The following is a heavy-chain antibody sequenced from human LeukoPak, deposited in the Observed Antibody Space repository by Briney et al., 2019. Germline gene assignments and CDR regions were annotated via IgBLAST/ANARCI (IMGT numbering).Heavy chain of an antibody. J-gene: IGHJ4*02. CDR1: GYSFTSYW. CDR3: ARPRREVAALDY. Sequence: GESLRISCKGSGYSFTSYWISWVRQMPGKGLEWMGRIDPSDSYTNYSPSFQGHVTISADKSISTAYLQWSSLKASDTAIYYCARPRREVAALDYWGQGTLVTVSS. V-gene: IGHV5-10-1*01. CDR2: IDPSDSYT. D-gene: IGHD6-6*01.